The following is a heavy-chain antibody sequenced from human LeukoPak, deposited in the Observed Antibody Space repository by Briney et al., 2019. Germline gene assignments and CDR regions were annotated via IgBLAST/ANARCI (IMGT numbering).Heavy chain of an antibody. V-gene: IGHV3-48*01. CDR3: ARDRREGTIPNYYYYYMDV. J-gene: IGHJ6*03. Sequence: GGSLRLSCAAYGFTFSSYSMNWVRQAPGKGLEWVSYISSSSSTIYYADSVKGRFTISRDNAKNSLYLQMNSLRAEDTAVYYCARDRREGTIPNYYYYYMDVWGKGTTVTVSS. D-gene: IGHD1-1*01. CDR2: ISSSSSTI. CDR1: GFTFSSYS.